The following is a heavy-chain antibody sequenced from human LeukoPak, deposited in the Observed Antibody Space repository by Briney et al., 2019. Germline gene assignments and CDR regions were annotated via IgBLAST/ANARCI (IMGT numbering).Heavy chain of an antibody. CDR1: GFIVSSNY. J-gene: IGHJ4*02. V-gene: IGHV3-53*01. CDR2: IYSGGTT. Sequence: GGSLRLSCAASGFIVSSNYMTWVRQAPGKGLEWVTVIYSGGTTHYADSVKGRFTISRDNFKNTLYLQMNSLRVEDTAVYYCARGKTGDHFFDYWGQGTLVTVSS. D-gene: IGHD7-27*01. CDR3: ARGKTGDHFFDY.